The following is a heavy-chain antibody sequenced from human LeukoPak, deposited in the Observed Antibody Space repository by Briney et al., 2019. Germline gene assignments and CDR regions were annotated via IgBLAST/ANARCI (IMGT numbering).Heavy chain of an antibody. V-gene: IGHV1-69*04. D-gene: IGHD5-12*01. CDR3: ARPRQSGYSGSNFDY. CDR2: IIPILGIA. CDR1: GGTFSSYA. J-gene: IGHJ4*02. Sequence: SVKVSCKASGGTFSSYAISWVRQAPGQGLEWMGRIIPILGIANYAQKFQGRVTITADKSTSTAYMELSSLRSEDTAVYYCARPRQSGYSGSNFDYWGQGTLVTVSS.